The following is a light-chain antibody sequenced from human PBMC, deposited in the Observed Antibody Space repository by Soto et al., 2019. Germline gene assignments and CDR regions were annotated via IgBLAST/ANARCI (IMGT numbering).Light chain of an antibody. V-gene: IGKV2-28*01. CDR2: LGS. CDR3: MQALQTPIT. CDR1: QSLLHSNGYTY. J-gene: IGKJ5*01. Sequence: DIVMTQSPLSLPVTPGDASSLSCRSSQSLLHSNGYTYLNWYLQKPGQSPQLLVYLGSNRASGVPDRFSGSRSGTDFTLKINRVDAEDVGVYYCMQALQTPITFGQGTRLEIK.